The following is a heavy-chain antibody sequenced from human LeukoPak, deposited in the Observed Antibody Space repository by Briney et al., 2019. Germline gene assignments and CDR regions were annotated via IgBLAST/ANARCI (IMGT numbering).Heavy chain of an antibody. CDR2: IYYSGST. CDR1: GGSISSSSYY. Sequence: SETLSLTCTVSGGSISSSSYYWGWIRQPPGKGLEWIGSIYYSGSTYYNPSLKSRVTISVDTSKNQFSLKLSSVTAADTAVYYCATVTPNYYYGMDVWGQGTTVTVSS. CDR3: ATVTPNYYYGMDV. D-gene: IGHD4-23*01. V-gene: IGHV4-39*01. J-gene: IGHJ6*02.